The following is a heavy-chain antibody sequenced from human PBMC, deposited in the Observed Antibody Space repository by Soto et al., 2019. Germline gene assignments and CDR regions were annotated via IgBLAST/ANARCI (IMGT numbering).Heavy chain of an antibody. D-gene: IGHD5-12*01. J-gene: IGHJ2*01. CDR3: AKDKGMATIYWYFDL. Sequence: QVQLVESGGGVVQPGRSLRLSCAASGFTFSSYGMHWVRQAPGKGLEWVAVISYDGSNKYYADSVKGRFTISRDNSKNTLYLQMNSLRAEDTAVYYCAKDKGMATIYWYFDLWGRGTLVTVSS. V-gene: IGHV3-30*18. CDR2: ISYDGSNK. CDR1: GFTFSSYG.